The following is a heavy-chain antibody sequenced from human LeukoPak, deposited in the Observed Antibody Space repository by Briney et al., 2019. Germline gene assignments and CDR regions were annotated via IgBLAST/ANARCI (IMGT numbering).Heavy chain of an antibody. CDR2: IYYSGST. D-gene: IGHD1-1*01. CDR1: GGSISSSSYY. V-gene: IGHV4-39*07. J-gene: IGHJ3*02. Sequence: SETLSLTCTVSGGSISSSSYYWGWIRQPPGKGLEWIGSIYYSGSTYYNPSLKSRVTISVDTSKNQFSLKLSSVTAADTAVYYCARGPTGTGAFDIWGQGTMVTVSS. CDR3: ARGPTGTGAFDI.